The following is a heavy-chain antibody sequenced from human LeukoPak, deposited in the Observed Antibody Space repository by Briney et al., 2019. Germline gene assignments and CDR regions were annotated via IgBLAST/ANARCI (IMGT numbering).Heavy chain of an antibody. CDR2: ISSSGSTI. CDR1: GFTFSDYY. D-gene: IGHD5-24*01. Sequence: GGSLRLSCAASGFTFSDYYMSWIRQAPGKGLEWVSYISSSGSTIYYADSVEGRFTISRDNAKNPLYLQMNSLRAEDTAVYYCATAVRWLQFNPVDYWGQGTLVTVSS. J-gene: IGHJ4*02. V-gene: IGHV3-11*01. CDR3: ATAVRWLQFNPVDY.